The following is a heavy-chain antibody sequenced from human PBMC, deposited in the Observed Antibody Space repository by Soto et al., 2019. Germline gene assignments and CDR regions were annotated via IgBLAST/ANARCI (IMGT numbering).Heavy chain of an antibody. CDR2: IYYSGST. V-gene: IGHV4-39*01. CDR1: GGSISSSSYY. D-gene: IGHD2-21*01. J-gene: IGHJ4*02. CDR3: ASTQTTYCGGDCYFDY. Sequence: SETLSLTCTVSGGSISSSSYYWGWIRQPPGKGLEWIGSIYYSGSTYYNPSLKSRVTISVDTSKNQISLKMSYVTVADTAVFYCASTQTTYCGGDCYFDYWGQGTLVTVSS.